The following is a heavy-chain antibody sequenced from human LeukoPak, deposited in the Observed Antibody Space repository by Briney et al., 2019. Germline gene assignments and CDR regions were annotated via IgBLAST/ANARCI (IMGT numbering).Heavy chain of an antibody. V-gene: IGHV3-30*04. CDR1: GFTFSSYA. CDR2: ISYDGSNK. Sequence: PGGSLRLSCAASGFTFSSYAMHWVRQAPGKGLEWVAVISYDGSNKYYADSVKGRFTISRDNSKNTLYLQMNSLRAEDTAVYYCARSDYYGSGSSLYYFDYWGQGTLVTVSS. D-gene: IGHD3-10*01. J-gene: IGHJ4*02. CDR3: ARSDYYGSGSSLYYFDY.